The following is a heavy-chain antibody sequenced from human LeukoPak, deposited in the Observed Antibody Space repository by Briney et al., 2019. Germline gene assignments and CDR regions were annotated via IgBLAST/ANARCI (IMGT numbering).Heavy chain of an antibody. CDR2: IDSNSGET. CDR3: ARFWHCGFSTCWAVNGFDY. Sequence: WASVKVSCKASGGTFSSYAISWARQAPGQGLEWMGWIDSNSGETHYAQTFQGRFTMTKDTSIKTAYMELSSLRSDDTAIYYCARFWHCGFSTCWAVNGFDYWGQGTEVTVSP. D-gene: IGHD2-21*01. CDR1: GGTFSSYA. V-gene: IGHV1-2*02. J-gene: IGHJ3*01.